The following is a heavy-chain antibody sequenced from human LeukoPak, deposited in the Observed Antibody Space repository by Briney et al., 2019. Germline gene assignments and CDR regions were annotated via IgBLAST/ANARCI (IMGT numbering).Heavy chain of an antibody. V-gene: IGHV4-4*07. J-gene: IGHJ3*02. Sequence: PSETLSLTCTVSGGSISSYYWSWIRQPAGKGLEWIGRIYSRGSTNYSLSLKSRVTMSLDTSKNQFSLKLSSLTAADTALYYCARGRFCSADICSGGDAFDIWGQGTMVSVSS. CDR1: GGSISSYY. CDR3: ARGRFCSADICSGGDAFDI. D-gene: IGHD3-3*01. CDR2: IYSRGST.